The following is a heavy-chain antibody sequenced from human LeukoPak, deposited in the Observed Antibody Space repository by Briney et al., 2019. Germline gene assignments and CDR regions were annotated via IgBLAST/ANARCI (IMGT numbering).Heavy chain of an antibody. D-gene: IGHD6-6*01. J-gene: IGHJ4*02. CDR1: GFSFSGRW. CDR3: ARGPNSNWSGLDF. Sequence: GGSLRLSCTASGFSFSGRWMHWGRQLPGKGLVWVSRISPTGSTTSYADSVKGRFTVSRDNAKNTLYLQVNNLRAEDTAVYYCARGPNSNWSGLDFWGQGTLLTVSS. V-gene: IGHV3-74*01. CDR2: ISPTGSTT.